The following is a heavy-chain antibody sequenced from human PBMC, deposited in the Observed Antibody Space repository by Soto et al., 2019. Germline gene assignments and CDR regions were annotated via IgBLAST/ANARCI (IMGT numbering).Heavy chain of an antibody. V-gene: IGHV3-15*01. Sequence: EVQLVESGGGLVRPGGSLTLSCAASGFSFSNVWMSWVRQAPGKGLEWVGHIKTKSVGGATDYTAPVKGRFTISRDDPNETLYLQMKSLNTEDTAVYYCTIYSTHTFCDGGPCYYVKTNIHDSWGHVILGTVCS. CDR1: GFSFSNVW. J-gene: IGHJ5*01. CDR2: IKTKSVGGAT. CDR3: TIYSTHTFCDGGPCYYVKTNIHDS. D-gene: IGHD2-15*01.